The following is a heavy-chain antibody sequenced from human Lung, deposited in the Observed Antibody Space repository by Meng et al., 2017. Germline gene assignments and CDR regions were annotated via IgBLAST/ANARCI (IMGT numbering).Heavy chain of an antibody. V-gene: IGHV4-30-4*01. CDR1: GGSISSSNYD. CDR2: IYNSGST. CDR3: ARGQKGYFDL. Sequence: QVTLQESGPGLVKPSPTLSPTCTVSGGSISSSNYDWRWIRQPPGKGLEWSGHIYNSGSTYYNPSLKSRITISVDTSKNQFSLKLSSVTAADTAVYYCARGQKGYFDLWGRGTLVTVSS. J-gene: IGHJ2*01.